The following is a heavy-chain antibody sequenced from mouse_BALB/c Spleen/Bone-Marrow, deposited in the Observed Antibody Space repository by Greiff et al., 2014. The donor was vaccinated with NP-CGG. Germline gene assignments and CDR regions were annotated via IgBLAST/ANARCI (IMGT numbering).Heavy chain of an antibody. CDR2: IYAGTGST. Sequence: QVQLKESGAELAKPGASVKLSCKTSGFTFSSSYISWLKQKPGQSLEWIAWIYAGTGSTSYNQKFTGKAQLTVDTSSSTAYMQFSSLTPEDSAIYYCARQFWDPYYAMDYWGQGTSVTVSS. J-gene: IGHJ4*01. V-gene: IGHV1-84*02. CDR1: GFTFSSSY. CDR3: ARQFWDPYYAMDY. D-gene: IGHD4-1*01.